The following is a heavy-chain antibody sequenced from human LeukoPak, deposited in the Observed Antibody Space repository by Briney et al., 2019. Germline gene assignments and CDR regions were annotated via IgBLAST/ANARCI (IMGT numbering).Heavy chain of an antibody. CDR1: GYTFTGYY. J-gene: IGHJ3*02. V-gene: IGHV1-2*04. D-gene: IGHD7-27*01. CDR3: VRDRNWGPPNDAFDI. CDR2: ISPNSGGT. Sequence: GASVKVSCKASGYTFTGYYMHWVRQAPGQGLEWMGWISPNSGGTNFAQKFQGWVALTRDTSINTAYMELSRLRSNDTAVYYCVRDRNWGPPNDAFDIWGQGTMVTVSS.